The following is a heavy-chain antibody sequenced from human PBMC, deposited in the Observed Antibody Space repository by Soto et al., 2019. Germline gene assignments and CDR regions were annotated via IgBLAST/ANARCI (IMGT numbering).Heavy chain of an antibody. V-gene: IGHV4-4*02. CDR2: IFHSGVT. J-gene: IGHJ3*02. CDR1: GDSISSTNW. D-gene: IGHD3-10*01. CDR3: ARAGFHFGSGIYLDAFDI. Sequence: PSKTLSLTWALSGDSISSTNWWSWVRQPPGKGLEWIGDIFHSGVTNFNPSLKSRVTISVDTSKNQFSLRLTSVTAADTAVYYCARAGFHFGSGIYLDAFDIWGLETMAPLSS.